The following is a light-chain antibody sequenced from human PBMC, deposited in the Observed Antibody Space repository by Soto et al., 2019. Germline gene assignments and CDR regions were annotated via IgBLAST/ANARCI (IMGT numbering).Light chain of an antibody. CDR2: EVS. Sequence: QSALTQPASVSGSLGQSITISCTGTSSDVGRYNYVSWYQQHPGYAPKFLIYEVSNRPSGVSSRFSGSKSGNTASLTISGRPAEDEADYYCSSFTTRRSLVVFGGGTKVTVL. CDR1: SSDVGRYNY. V-gene: IGLV2-14*01. J-gene: IGLJ2*01. CDR3: SSFTTRRSLVV.